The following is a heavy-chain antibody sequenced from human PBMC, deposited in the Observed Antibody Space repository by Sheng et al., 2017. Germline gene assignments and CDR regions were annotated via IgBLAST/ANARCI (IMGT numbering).Heavy chain of an antibody. D-gene: IGHD1-26*01. J-gene: IGHJ4*02. CDR1: GFTFSSYS. Sequence: EVQLVESGGGLVQPGGSLRLSCAASGFTFSSYSMNWVRQAPGKGLEWVSYISSSSSTIYYADSVKGRFTISRDNAKNSLYLQMNSLRAEDTAVYYCARVKSEGGSPGVADYWGQGTLVTVSS. CDR2: ISSSSSTI. CDR3: ARVKSEGGSPGVADY. V-gene: IGHV3-48*01.